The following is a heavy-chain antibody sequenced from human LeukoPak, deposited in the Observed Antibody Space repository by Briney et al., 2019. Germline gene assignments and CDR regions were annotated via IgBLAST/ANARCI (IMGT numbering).Heavy chain of an antibody. CDR1: GFTFSSYA. CDR3: ARDGLELRAFDI. CDR2: ISYDGSNK. Sequence: PGGSLRLSCAASGFTFSSYAMHWVRQAPGKGLEWVAVISYDGSNKYYADSVKGRFTISRDNSKSTLYLQMNSLRAEDTAVYYCARDGLELRAFDIWGQGTMVTVSS. D-gene: IGHD1-7*01. V-gene: IGHV3-30-3*01. J-gene: IGHJ3*02.